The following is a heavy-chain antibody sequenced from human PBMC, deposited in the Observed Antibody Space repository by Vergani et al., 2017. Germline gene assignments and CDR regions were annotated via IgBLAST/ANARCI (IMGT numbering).Heavy chain of an antibody. Sequence: QVQLVESGGGLVKPGGSLRLSCAASGFTFSDYYMSWIRQAPGKGLEWMGWISAYNGNTNYAQKLQGRVTMTTDTSTSTAYMELRSLRSDDTAVYYCARDGSSGWYKILDYWGQGTLVTVSS. CDR1: GFTFSDYY. CDR3: ARDGSSGWYKILDY. D-gene: IGHD6-19*01. J-gene: IGHJ4*02. CDR2: ISAYNGNT. V-gene: IGHV1-18*04.